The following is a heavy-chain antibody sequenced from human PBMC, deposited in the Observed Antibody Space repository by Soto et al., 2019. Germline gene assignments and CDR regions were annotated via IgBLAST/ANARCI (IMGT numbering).Heavy chain of an antibody. CDR1: GDSMTSNSYF. J-gene: IGHJ4*02. V-gene: IGHV4-39*01. CDR2: IYYSGTT. CDR3: ARHFSVDYFDY. Sequence: PSETLSLTCTVSGDSMTSNSYFWAWIRQPPGKGLDWIGSIYYSGTTYYNPSLKSRVTISVDRSKNQFSLKLSSVTAADTAVYYCARHFSVDYFDYWGQGALVTVSS.